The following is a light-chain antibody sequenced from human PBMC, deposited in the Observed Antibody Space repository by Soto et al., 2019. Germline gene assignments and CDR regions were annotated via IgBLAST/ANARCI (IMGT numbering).Light chain of an antibody. J-gene: IGKJ1*01. CDR2: DAS. CDR3: PRQAKSPWT. Sequence: EIVLAQSPRTRALSQGEGATLSCRASQSVRSSYLAWYQQKPGQAPRLLIYDASSRATGIPDRFSAVGSGTDFTPTISSLDPEDFAVYCCPRQAKSPWTLSQGNKVSLK. CDR1: QSVRSSY. V-gene: IGKV3-20*01.